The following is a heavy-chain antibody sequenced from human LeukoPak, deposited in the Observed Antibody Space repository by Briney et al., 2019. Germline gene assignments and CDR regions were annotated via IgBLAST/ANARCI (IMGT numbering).Heavy chain of an antibody. CDR2: ISSSSSYI. CDR1: GFTFSSYS. D-gene: IGHD3-9*01. CDR3: ARDLIQYYDILTGYGDY. J-gene: IGHJ4*02. V-gene: IGHV3-21*01. Sequence: GGSLRLSCAASGFTFSSYSMNWVRQAPGKGLEWVSSISSSSSYIYYADSVKGRFTISRDNAKNSLYLQMNSLRAEDTAVYYCARDLIQYYDILTGYGDYWGQGTLVTVSS.